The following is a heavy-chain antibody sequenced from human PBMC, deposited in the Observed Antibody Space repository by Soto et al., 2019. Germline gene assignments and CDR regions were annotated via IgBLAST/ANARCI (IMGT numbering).Heavy chain of an antibody. CDR3: AKDIKWNLPAGYLDN. CDR1: GFTFDDHA. D-gene: IGHD1-1*01. CDR2: ISWNSGYI. V-gene: IGHV3-9*01. J-gene: IGHJ4*02. Sequence: EVQLVESGGGLVQPGRSLRLSRIASGFTFDDHAMHWVRQAPGKGLEWVSGISWNSGYIGYADSVKGRFTISRDNAKNSVHLQMNSLRAEDTAFYYCAKDIKWNLPAGYLDNWGQGTLVTVSS.